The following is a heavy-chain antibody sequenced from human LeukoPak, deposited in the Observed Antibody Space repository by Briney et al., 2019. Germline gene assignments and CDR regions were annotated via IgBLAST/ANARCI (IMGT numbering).Heavy chain of an antibody. CDR1: GFTFSSYD. J-gene: IGHJ4*02. Sequence: PGGSLRLSCAASGFTFSSYDMHWVRQAPGKGLEWVAFIRYDERNKNHADSVKGRFTISRDNSKNTLFLQMSSLRTEDTAVYYCAKGGSGSFFDYWGQGTLVTVSS. V-gene: IGHV3-30*02. CDR3: AKGGSGSFFDY. D-gene: IGHD1-26*01. CDR2: IRYDERNK.